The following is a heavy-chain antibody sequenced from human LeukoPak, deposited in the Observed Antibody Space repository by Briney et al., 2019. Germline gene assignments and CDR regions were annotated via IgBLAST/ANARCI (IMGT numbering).Heavy chain of an antibody. D-gene: IGHD4-11*01. CDR1: GFTFSDYY. V-gene: IGHV3-11*04. J-gene: IGHJ6*03. CDR2: ISSSGSTI. CDR3: AREGTVTSPMSYYYYMDV. Sequence: GGSLRLSCAASGFTFSDYYMSWIRQAPGKGLEWVSYISSSGSTIYYADSVKGRFTISRDNAKNSLYPQMNSLRAEDTAVYYCAREGTVTSPMSYYYYMDVWGKGTTVTVSS.